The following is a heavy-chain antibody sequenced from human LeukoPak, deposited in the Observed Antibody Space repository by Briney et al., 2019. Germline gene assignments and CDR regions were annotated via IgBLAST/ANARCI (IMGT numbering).Heavy chain of an antibody. Sequence: GGSLRLSCAASGFTFNRHWMSWVRQAPGKGLEWVATIRQDGNEIHYVDSVKGRFIISRDNAKNSLYLQMNSLRDEDTAMYYCARLLGESTIYDLWGLGTLVTVSS. CDR3: ARLLGESTIYDL. J-gene: IGHJ5*02. D-gene: IGHD5/OR15-5a*01. CDR1: GFTFNRHW. V-gene: IGHV3-7*01. CDR2: IRQDGNEI.